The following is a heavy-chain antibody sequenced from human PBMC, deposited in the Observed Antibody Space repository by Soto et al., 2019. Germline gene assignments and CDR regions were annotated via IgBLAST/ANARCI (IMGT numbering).Heavy chain of an antibody. CDR3: ARSFDFWSGHNNWFDP. V-gene: IGHV1-18*01. CDR2: ISAYNGNT. CDR1: GYTFTSYG. J-gene: IGHJ5*02. Sequence: ASVKVSFKASGYTFTSYGISWVRQAPGQGLEWMGWISAYNGNTNYAQKLQGRVTMTRNTSISTAYMELSSLRSEDTAVYYCARSFDFWSGHNNWFDPWGQGTLVTVSS. D-gene: IGHD3-3*01.